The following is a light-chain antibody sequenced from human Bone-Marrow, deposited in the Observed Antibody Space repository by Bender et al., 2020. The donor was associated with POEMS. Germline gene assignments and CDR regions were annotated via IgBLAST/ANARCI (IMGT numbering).Light chain of an antibody. CDR1: ALSKRH. V-gene: IGLV3-25*03. CDR2: QDT. Sequence: SYVLTQPPSVSVAPGQTARITCSGDALSKRHTYWFQQRPGQAPVWIIYQDTERPSGIPERISGSTSGTTVTLTISGVLAEDEADYYCQSTDDTAWVFGGGTRLTVL. CDR3: QSTDDTAWV. J-gene: IGLJ3*02.